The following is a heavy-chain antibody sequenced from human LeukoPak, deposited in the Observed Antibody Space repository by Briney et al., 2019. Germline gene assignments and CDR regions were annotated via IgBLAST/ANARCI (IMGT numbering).Heavy chain of an antibody. CDR1: GYTFTGYY. CDR3: ARDWEVVSATLLGTFDT. V-gene: IGHV1-2*02. CDR2: INPNSGGT. J-gene: IGHJ3*02. Sequence: ASVKVSCKASGYTFTGYYMHWVRQAPGQGLEWMGWINPNSGGTNCAQKFQGRVTMTRDTSISTAYMELSRLRSDDTAVYFCARDWEVVSATLLGTFDTWGQGTVVTVSS. D-gene: IGHD2-15*01.